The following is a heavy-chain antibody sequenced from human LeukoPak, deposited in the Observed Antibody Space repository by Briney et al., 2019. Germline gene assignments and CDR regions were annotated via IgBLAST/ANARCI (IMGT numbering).Heavy chain of an antibody. D-gene: IGHD1-26*01. J-gene: IGHJ4*02. CDR1: GFTFSNAW. Sequence: GGSLRLSCAASGFTFSNAWMSWVRQAPGKGLEWVGRIKSKTDGGTTDYAAPVKGRFTISRDDSKNTLYLQMNSLKTEDTAVYYCTTASNGSPLYFDYWGQGTLVTVSS. CDR3: TTASNGSPLYFDY. CDR2: IKSKTDGGTT. V-gene: IGHV3-15*01.